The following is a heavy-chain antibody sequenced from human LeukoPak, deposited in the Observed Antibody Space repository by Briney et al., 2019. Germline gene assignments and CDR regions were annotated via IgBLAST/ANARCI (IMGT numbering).Heavy chain of an antibody. Sequence: ASVKVSCKASGHTFTGYYMHWVRQAPGQGLEWMGWINPNSGGTNYAQKFQGRVTMTRDTSISTAYMELSRLRSDDTAVYYCARDSVGYSSSYYYYYYMDVWGKGTTVTVSS. D-gene: IGHD6-13*01. CDR1: GHTFTGYY. V-gene: IGHV1-2*02. CDR2: INPNSGGT. J-gene: IGHJ6*03. CDR3: ARDSVGYSSSYYYYYYMDV.